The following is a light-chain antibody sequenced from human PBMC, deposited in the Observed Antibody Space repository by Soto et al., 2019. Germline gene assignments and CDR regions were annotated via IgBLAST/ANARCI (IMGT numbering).Light chain of an antibody. CDR3: LHVYSFDRT. CDR1: QDIGGR. Sequence: EIQMTQAPSSVSASVGDRITITCRASQDIGGRLAWFQQKPGKAPQYLIQAASILQSGVPSRFRASGSSKEFILSIGTLQPGDFASDFCLHVYSFDRTVGLGREVDSK. CDR2: AAS. V-gene: IGKV1-12*01. J-gene: IGKJ1*01.